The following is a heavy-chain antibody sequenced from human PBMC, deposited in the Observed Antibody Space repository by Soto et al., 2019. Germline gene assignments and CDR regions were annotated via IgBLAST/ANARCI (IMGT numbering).Heavy chain of an antibody. CDR1: GGTFSSYA. Sequence: QVQLVQSGAEVKKPGSSVKVSCKASGGTFSSYAISWVRQAPGQGLEWMGGIIPIFGTANYAQKFQGRVTITADESTITAYMELSSLRSEDTAVYYCAIDIGDSSGYYDGYYYGMDVWGQGTTVTVSS. V-gene: IGHV1-69*12. CDR3: AIDIGDSSGYYDGYYYGMDV. D-gene: IGHD3-22*01. CDR2: IIPIFGTA. J-gene: IGHJ6*02.